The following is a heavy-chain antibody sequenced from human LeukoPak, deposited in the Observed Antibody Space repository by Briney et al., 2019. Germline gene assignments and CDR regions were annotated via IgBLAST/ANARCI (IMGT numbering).Heavy chain of an antibody. CDR1: GFTFSSYG. J-gene: IGHJ4*02. Sequence: PGRSLRLSCAASGFTFSSYGMHWVRQAPGKGLEWVAVIWYDGSNKYYADSVKGRFTVSRDNSKNTLFLQMNNLRTEDTAVYYCAKDKSVSADYYFDYWGQGTLVTVSS. V-gene: IGHV3-33*06. D-gene: IGHD5/OR15-5a*01. CDR2: IWYDGSNK. CDR3: AKDKSVSADYYFDY.